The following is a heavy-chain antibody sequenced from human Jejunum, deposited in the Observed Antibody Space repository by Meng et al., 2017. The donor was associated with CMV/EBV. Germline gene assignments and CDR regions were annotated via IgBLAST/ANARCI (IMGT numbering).Heavy chain of an antibody. V-gene: IGHV4-39*01. CDR1: GGSISSSMHY. D-gene: IGHD6-6*01. Sequence: TCTVSGGSISSSMHYWTWIRQPPGKGLEWIGSGSTYYNPSLKSRVTISVDTSKNQFSLMLTSVTAADTAVYYCVDYSSSYGWFDPWGQGTRVTVSS. CDR3: VDYSSSYGWFDP. CDR2: GST. J-gene: IGHJ5*02.